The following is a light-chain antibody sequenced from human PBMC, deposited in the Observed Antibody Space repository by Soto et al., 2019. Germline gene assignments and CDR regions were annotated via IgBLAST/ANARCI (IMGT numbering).Light chain of an antibody. J-gene: IGKJ3*01. CDR2: GTS. V-gene: IGKV3-15*01. Sequence: EVVMTQSPASLSVSPGEGATLSCRASQRVSSKVAWYQQKPGQAPRPLMYGTSTRAPGIPATFSGSGSGTEFTLTINSLQSEDFAVYYCQQYSYWPPSFGPGTKVDI. CDR1: QRVSSK. CDR3: QQYSYWPPS.